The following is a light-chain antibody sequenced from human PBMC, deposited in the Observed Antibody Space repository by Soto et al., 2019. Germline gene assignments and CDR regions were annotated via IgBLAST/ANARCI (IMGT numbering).Light chain of an antibody. CDR2: EVS. CDR1: SSDVGAYKY. J-gene: IGLJ1*01. CDR3: SSYTSSNTHV. Sequence: QSVLTQPASVSGSPGQSITISCTGTSSDVGAYKYVSWYQQHPGKAPKVMIYEVSNRPSGVSNRFSGSKSGNTATLTISGLQAKDEADYYCSSYTSSNTHVFGTGTKLTVL. V-gene: IGLV2-14*01.